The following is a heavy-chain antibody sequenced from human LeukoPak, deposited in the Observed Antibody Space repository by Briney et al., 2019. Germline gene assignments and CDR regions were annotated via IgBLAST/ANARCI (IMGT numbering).Heavy chain of an antibody. CDR2: IYYSGST. D-gene: IGHD3-16*01. CDR1: GGSISSSSYY. J-gene: IGHJ4*02. CDR3: ARHVVWGSVAGDFDY. Sequence: SETLSLTCTVSGGSISSSSYYWGWIRQPPGKGLEWIGSIYYSGSTYYNPSLKSRVTISVDTSKNQVSLTLSSVTAADTAVYYCARHVVWGSVAGDFDYWGQGTLVTVSS. V-gene: IGHV4-39*01.